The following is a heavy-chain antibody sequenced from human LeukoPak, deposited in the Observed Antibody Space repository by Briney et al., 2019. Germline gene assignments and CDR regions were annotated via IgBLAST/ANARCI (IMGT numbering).Heavy chain of an antibody. Sequence: SVTLSLTYTVSVGSISSCYWSWIRQPPGKGLEWIGYIYYSGSTNYNPSLKSRVTISVDTSKNQFSLKVASVTAADRAVYYFPGNRDYYYGMGVWGQGTTVTVSS. CDR2: IYYSGST. CDR3: PGNRDYYYGMGV. J-gene: IGHJ6*02. CDR1: VGSISSCY. V-gene: IGHV4-59*08. D-gene: IGHD1-14*01.